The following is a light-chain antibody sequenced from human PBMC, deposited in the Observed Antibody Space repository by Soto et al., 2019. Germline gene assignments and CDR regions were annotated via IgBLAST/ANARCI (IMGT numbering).Light chain of an antibody. CDR2: RTS. J-gene: IGKJ2*01. Sequence: DIQMTQSPSTLSVSVGDRVTITCRASQSFSTWLAWYQQKPGKAPKLLIYRTSSLKNGVPSRLSGSGSGTEFPLTITSLQPDDFATYYCQEYSRYPYTFGQGNKLEIQ. V-gene: IGKV1-5*03. CDR1: QSFSTW. CDR3: QEYSRYPYT.